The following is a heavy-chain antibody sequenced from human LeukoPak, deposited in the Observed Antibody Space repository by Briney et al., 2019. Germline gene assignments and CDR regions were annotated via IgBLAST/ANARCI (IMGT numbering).Heavy chain of an antibody. Sequence: ASVKVSCKASGYTFTGCYMHWVRQAPGQGLEWMGWINPNSGGTNYAQKFQGRVTMTRDTSISTVYMELSRLRSDDTAVYYCARTGLRFLTYYYMDVWGKGTTVTVSS. CDR3: ARTGLRFLTYYYMDV. CDR2: INPNSGGT. J-gene: IGHJ6*03. CDR1: GYTFTGCY. D-gene: IGHD3-3*01. V-gene: IGHV1-2*02.